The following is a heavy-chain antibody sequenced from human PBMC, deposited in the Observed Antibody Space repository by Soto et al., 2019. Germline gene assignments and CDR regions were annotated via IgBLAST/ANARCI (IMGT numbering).Heavy chain of an antibody. Sequence: QVQLVESGGGVVQPGRSLRLSCAASGFTFGRYVIHWVRQAPGKGLEWVAAMSYDGGSQYYTDSVKGRFTISRDNSKNTLYLQMSSLRPEDTATYYCARVLVEVTINSAFDFWRQGKIVTVSS. V-gene: IGHV3-30-3*01. CDR2: MSYDGGSQ. CDR3: ARVLVEVTINSAFDF. J-gene: IGHJ3*01. CDR1: GFTFGRYV. D-gene: IGHD2-15*01.